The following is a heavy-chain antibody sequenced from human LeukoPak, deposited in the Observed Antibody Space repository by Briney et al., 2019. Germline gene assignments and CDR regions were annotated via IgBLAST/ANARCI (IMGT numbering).Heavy chain of an antibody. CDR2: ISAYNGNT. CDR3: ARVPHGPFGGVIVAYFDY. CDR1: GYTFTSYG. J-gene: IGHJ4*02. V-gene: IGHV1-18*01. D-gene: IGHD3-16*02. Sequence: GASVKVSCKASGYTFTSYGISWVRQAPGQGLEWMGWISAYNGNTNYAQKLQGRVTMTTDTSTSTAYMELRSLRSDDTAVYYCARVPHGPFGGVIVAYFDYWGQGTLVTVSS.